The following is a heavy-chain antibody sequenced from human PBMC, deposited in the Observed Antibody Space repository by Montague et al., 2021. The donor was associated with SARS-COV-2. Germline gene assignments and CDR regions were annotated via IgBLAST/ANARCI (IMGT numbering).Heavy chain of an antibody. Sequence: SLRLSCAASGFTFNNYAMHWVRQAPGKGLEWVAIISYDGSNKYYAYSVKGRFAISRDNSKNTLYLQMNSLRAEDTAVYYCVRASLIKARIAVAGTTVYWGQGTLVTISS. V-gene: IGHV3-30*09. D-gene: IGHD6-19*01. CDR3: VRASLIKARIAVAGTTVY. CDR1: GFTFNNYA. CDR2: ISYDGSNK. J-gene: IGHJ4*02.